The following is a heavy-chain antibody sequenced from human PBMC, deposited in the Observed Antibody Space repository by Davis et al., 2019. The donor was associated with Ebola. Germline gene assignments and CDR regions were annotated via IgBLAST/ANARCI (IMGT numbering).Heavy chain of an antibody. CDR2: ISAYNGNT. J-gene: IGHJ4*02. D-gene: IGHD6-6*01. V-gene: IGHV1-18*04. Sequence: ASVKVSCKASGYTFTSYGISWVRQAPGQGLEWMGWISAYNGNTNYAQKLQGRVTMTTDTSTSTAYMELRSLRSDDTAVYYCARDLGKYSNSSVDYWGQGTLVTVSS. CDR1: GYTFTSYG. CDR3: ARDLGKYSNSSVDY.